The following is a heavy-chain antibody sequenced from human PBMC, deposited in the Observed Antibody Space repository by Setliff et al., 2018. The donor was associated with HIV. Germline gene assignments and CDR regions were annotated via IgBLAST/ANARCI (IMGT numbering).Heavy chain of an antibody. J-gene: IGHJ4*02. CDR1: RFTFSSYS. Sequence: GGSLRLSCAASRFTFSSYSMSWVRQAPGKGLEWVSSISSSSTYTYYGDSVKGRFTISRDNAKNTLYLQMNSLRAEDTAVYFCAKGNGWYPYFDYWGRGTLVTVSS. CDR2: ISSSSTYT. CDR3: AKGNGWYPYFDY. D-gene: IGHD6-19*01. V-gene: IGHV3-21*04.